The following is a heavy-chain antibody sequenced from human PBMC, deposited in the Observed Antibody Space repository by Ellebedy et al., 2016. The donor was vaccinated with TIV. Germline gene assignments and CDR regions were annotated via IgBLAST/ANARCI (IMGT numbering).Heavy chain of an antibody. CDR3: ARDGAGRWDY. J-gene: IGHJ4*02. CDR1: GGSISTFY. CDR2: IYYIGIT. V-gene: IGHV4-59*01. Sequence: MPSETLSLTCNVSGGSISTFYWSWIRQPPGKGLEFIGYIYYIGITNYNPSLESRVAISIDTSENQFSLRLSSVTAADTAVYYCARDGAGRWDYWGPGTPVTVSS. D-gene: IGHD4-23*01.